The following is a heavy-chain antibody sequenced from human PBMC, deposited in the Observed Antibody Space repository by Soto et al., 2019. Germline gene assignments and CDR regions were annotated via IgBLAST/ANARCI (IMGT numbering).Heavy chain of an antibody. Sequence: SVKVSCKASGGTFSSYAISWVRQAPGQGLEWMGGIIPIFGTANYAQKFQGRVTITADESTSTAYMELSSLRSEDTAVYYCARETSAVGSSGWYAFDYWGQGTLVTVPS. D-gene: IGHD6-19*01. V-gene: IGHV1-69*13. CDR1: GGTFSSYA. CDR3: ARETSAVGSSGWYAFDY. J-gene: IGHJ4*02. CDR2: IIPIFGTA.